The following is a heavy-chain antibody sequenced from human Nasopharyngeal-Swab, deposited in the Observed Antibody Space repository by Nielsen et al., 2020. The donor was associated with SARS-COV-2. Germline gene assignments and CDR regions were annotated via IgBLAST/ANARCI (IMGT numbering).Heavy chain of an antibody. V-gene: IGHV3-66*01. J-gene: IGHJ4*02. Sequence: WIRQPPGKGLEWVSVMYRSGTSYYADSVKGRFTFSRDNSKNTLYLQMNNLRVEDTAVYYCTRAGGSNNWESTIFDAWGQGTLVTVSS. CDR3: TRAGGSNNWESTIFDA. D-gene: IGHD1-1*01. CDR2: MYRSGTS.